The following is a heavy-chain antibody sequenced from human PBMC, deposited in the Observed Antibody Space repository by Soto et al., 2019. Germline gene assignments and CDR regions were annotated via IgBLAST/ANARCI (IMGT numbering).Heavy chain of an antibody. CDR3: ARGGYSYGAYYYGMDV. CDR1: GGSVSSGSYY. J-gene: IGHJ6*02. D-gene: IGHD5-18*01. CDR2: IYYSGST. Sequence: SETLSLTCTVSGGSVSSGSYYWSWIRQPPGKGLEWIGYIYYSGSTNYNPSLKSRVTISVDTSKNQFSLKLSSVTAADTAVYYCARGGYSYGAYYYGMDVWGQGTTVTVSS. V-gene: IGHV4-61*01.